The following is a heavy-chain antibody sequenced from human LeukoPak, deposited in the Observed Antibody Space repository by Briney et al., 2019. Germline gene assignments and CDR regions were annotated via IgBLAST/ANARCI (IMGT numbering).Heavy chain of an antibody. J-gene: IGHJ3*02. CDR1: GGSISSGSYY. Sequence: SETLSLTCTVSGGSISSGSYYWSWIRQPAGKGLEWIGRIYTSGSTNYNPSLKSRVTISVDTSKNQFSLKLSSVTAADTAVYYCARGSIIVVVPAAKSHDAFDIWGQGTMVTVSS. CDR2: IYTSGST. V-gene: IGHV4-61*02. D-gene: IGHD2-2*01. CDR3: ARGSIIVVVPAAKSHDAFDI.